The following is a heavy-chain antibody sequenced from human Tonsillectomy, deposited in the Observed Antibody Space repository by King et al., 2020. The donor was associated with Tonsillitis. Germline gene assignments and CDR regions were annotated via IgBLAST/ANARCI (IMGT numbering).Heavy chain of an antibody. CDR3: ARDWGSSGWHNYYYYYMDV. CDR2: ISPYNGNP. J-gene: IGHJ6*03. Sequence: QLVQSGAEVKKPGASVKVSCKASGYTFTSYGISWVRQAPGQGLEWMGWISPYNGNPNYAQKLQGRVTMTTDTSTSTAYMELRSLRSDDTAVYYCARDWGSSGWHNYYYYYMDVGGKGTTVTVSS. V-gene: IGHV1-18*01. CDR1: GYTFTSYG. D-gene: IGHD6-19*01.